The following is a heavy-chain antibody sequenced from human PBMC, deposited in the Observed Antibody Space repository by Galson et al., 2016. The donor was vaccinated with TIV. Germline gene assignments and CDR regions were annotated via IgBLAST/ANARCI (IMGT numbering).Heavy chain of an antibody. J-gene: IGHJ3*02. CDR2: IIPIFNTA. CDR3: ARASHIVVAIGSRGAFGI. V-gene: IGHV1-69*05. CDR1: GGTSRSYA. D-gene: IGHD2-21*01. Sequence: SVKVSCKASGGTSRSYAISWVRQAPGQGLEWMGGIIPIFNTAKYAQKFQGRVTVTTDESTSTAYMELSSLRVEDTAVYYCARASHIVVAIGSRGAFGIWGNGTVVTVSS.